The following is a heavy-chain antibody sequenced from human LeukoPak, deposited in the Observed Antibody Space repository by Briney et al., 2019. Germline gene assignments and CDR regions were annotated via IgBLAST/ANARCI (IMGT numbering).Heavy chain of an antibody. CDR3: ARGRDYGDNHFDY. Sequence: ALKISCKGSGLGFTSYWICWGRQMPGKGLGWMGIIYPGDSDTRYNPSFQGQVTISADKSISTAYLQWSSLKASDTAMYYCARGRDYGDNHFDYWGQGTLVTVSS. D-gene: IGHD4-17*01. CDR2: IYPGDSDT. V-gene: IGHV5-51*01. CDR1: GLGFTSYW. J-gene: IGHJ4*02.